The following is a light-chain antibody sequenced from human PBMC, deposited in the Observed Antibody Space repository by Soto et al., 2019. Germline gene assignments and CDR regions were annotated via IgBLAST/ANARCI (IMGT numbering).Light chain of an antibody. CDR1: QSVSSN. CDR3: QHYNNSPRT. J-gene: IGKJ1*01. V-gene: IGKV3-15*01. CDR2: GAS. Sequence: EIVMTQSPATLSVSPGERATLSCRASQSVSSNLAWYQQKPGQAPMLLIYGASTRATGIPARFSGSGSGTEFTLTISSLQSEDFAVYYCQHYNNSPRTFGQGTKVEIK.